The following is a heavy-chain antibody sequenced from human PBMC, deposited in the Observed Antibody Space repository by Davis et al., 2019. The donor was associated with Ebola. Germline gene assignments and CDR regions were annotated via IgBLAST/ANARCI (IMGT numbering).Heavy chain of an antibody. J-gene: IGHJ4*02. CDR3: ARGPGGAAPDY. D-gene: IGHD1-26*01. Sequence: PSETLSLTCAVYGGSFSGYYWSWIRQPPGKGLEWIGYIYYSGSTNYNPSLKSRVTISVDTSKNQFSLKLSSVTAADTAVYYCARGPGGAAPDYWGQGTLVTVSS. CDR1: GGSFSGYY. V-gene: IGHV4-59*01. CDR2: IYYSGST.